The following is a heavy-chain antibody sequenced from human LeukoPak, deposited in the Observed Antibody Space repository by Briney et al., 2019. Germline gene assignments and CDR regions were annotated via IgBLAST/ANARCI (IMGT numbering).Heavy chain of an antibody. V-gene: IGHV4-34*01. CDR2: INHSGST. CDR3: ARDRGYPEFDY. CDR1: GGSFSGYY. D-gene: IGHD3-10*01. Sequence: SETLSLTCAVYGGSFSGYYWSWIRQPPGKGLEWIGEINHSGSTNYNPSLKSRVTISVDTSKNQFSLKLSSVTAADTAVYYCARDRGYPEFDYWGQGTLVTVSS. J-gene: IGHJ4*02.